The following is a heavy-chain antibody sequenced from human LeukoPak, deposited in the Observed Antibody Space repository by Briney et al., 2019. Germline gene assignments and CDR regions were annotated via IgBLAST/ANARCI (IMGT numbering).Heavy chain of an antibody. Sequence: GGSLRLSCAASGLPFSSYTMNWVRQSPGGGLEWVSSFCRGSSYIYFADSVKGRFTLSRDNAKHSLYLHINSLRADRTRVFYCARVHELYRDYWGQGTLVTVSS. V-gene: IGHV3-21*06. D-gene: IGHD2-8*01. CDR3: ARVHELYRDY. CDR1: GLPFSSYT. J-gene: IGHJ4*02. CDR2: FCRGSSYI.